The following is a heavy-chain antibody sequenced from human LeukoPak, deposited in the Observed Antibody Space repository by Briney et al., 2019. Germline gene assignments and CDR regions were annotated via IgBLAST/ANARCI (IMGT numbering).Heavy chain of an antibody. V-gene: IGHV3-48*01. Sequence: GGSLRLSCAASGFTFSSYSMNWVRQAPGKGLEWVSYISSSSSTIYYADSVKGRFTISRDNAKNSLYLQMNSLRAEDMAVYYCARDGAVSSGYHFDYWGQGTLVTVSS. CDR3: ARDGAVSSGYHFDY. D-gene: IGHD3-22*01. CDR1: GFTFSSYS. CDR2: ISSSSSTI. J-gene: IGHJ4*02.